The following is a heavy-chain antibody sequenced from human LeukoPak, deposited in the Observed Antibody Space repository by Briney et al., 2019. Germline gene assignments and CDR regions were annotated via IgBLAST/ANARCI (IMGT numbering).Heavy chain of an antibody. CDR2: ISYDGSNK. D-gene: IGHD4-17*01. Sequence: GGSLRLSCVASGFTFSSYGMHWVRQAPGKGLEWVAVISYDGSNKYYADSVKGRFTISRDNSKNTLYLQMNSLRAEDTAVYYCAKETRLRNLRGNTADYFDYWGQGTLVTVSS. CDR1: GFTFSSYG. J-gene: IGHJ4*02. V-gene: IGHV3-30*18. CDR3: AKETRLRNLRGNTADYFDY.